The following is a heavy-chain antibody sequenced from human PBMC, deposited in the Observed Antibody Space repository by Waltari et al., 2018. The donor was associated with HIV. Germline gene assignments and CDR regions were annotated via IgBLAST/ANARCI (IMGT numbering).Heavy chain of an antibody. Sequence: EVLLVESGGGLGKPGGSVRLSCAASGCTFIDAWLSWVRQASGKGGGWVGRIKRKTGGETTDYSTTVKGRCTMSRDDSKATVYLEMNSLKTADAAVYYCATVGGGTRDYWGQGTLITVSS. D-gene: IGHD3-16*01. J-gene: IGHJ4*02. CDR2: IKRKTGGETT. V-gene: IGHV3-15*01. CDR3: ATVGGGTRDY. CDR1: GCTFIDAW.